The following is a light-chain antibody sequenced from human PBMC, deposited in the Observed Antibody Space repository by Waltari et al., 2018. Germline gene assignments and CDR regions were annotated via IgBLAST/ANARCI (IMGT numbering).Light chain of an antibody. V-gene: IGKV4-1*01. Sequence: DIVMTQSPDSLAVSLGERATINCKSSQTVLYNSNNSNYLTWYQQKPGQYPKRLIHWASHRESGVPDRFSGSGSGTDFTLTISSLQAEDVAVYYCQQYYSSPLTFGGGTKVEIK. CDR3: QQYYSSPLT. J-gene: IGKJ4*01. CDR1: QTVLYNSNNSNY. CDR2: WAS.